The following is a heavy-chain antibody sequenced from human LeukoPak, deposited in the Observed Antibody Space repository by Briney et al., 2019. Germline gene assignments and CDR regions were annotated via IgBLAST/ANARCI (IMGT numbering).Heavy chain of an antibody. CDR3: ASGRWSDYLDY. V-gene: IGHV3-74*01. CDR2: FKSDGSST. Sequence: PGGSLRLSCAASGFTFSSYWMHWVRQAPGKGPVWVSRFKSDGSSTSYADSVKGRFTISRDNAKNTLYLQMNSLRAEDTAVYYCASGRWSDYLDYWGQGTLVTVSS. D-gene: IGHD3-3*01. CDR1: GFTFSSYW. J-gene: IGHJ4*02.